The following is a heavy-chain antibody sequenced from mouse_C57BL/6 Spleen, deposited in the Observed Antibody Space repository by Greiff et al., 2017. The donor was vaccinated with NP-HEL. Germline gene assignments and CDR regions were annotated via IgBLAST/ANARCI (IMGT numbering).Heavy chain of an antibody. CDR2: IYPGDGDT. V-gene: IGHV1-82*01. CDR1: GYAFSSSW. CDR3: ARWGGYDKAMDY. Sequence: VKLVESGPELVKPGASVKISCKASGYAFSSSWMNWVKQRPGKGLEWIGRIYPGDGDTNYNGKFKGKATLTADKSSSTAYMQLSSLTSEDSAVYFCARWGGYDKAMDYWGQGTSVTVSS. D-gene: IGHD2-2*01. J-gene: IGHJ4*01.